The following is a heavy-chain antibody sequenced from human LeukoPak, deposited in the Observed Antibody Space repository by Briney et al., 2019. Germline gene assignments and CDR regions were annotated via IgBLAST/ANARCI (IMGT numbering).Heavy chain of an antibody. Sequence: GGSLRLSCAASGFTFSSYSMNWVRQAPGKGLEWVSSISSSSSYIYYADSVKGRFTISRDNAKNSPYLQMNSLRAEDTAVYYCARDSAVVVVPAAIWFDPWGQGTLVTVSS. V-gene: IGHV3-21*01. CDR2: ISSSSSYI. D-gene: IGHD2-2*02. CDR3: ARDSAVVVVPAAIWFDP. J-gene: IGHJ5*02. CDR1: GFTFSSYS.